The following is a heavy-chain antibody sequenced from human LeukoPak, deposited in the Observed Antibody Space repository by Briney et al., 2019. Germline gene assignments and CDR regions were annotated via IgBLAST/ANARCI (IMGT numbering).Heavy chain of an antibody. CDR3: ARGKSGGVVVPAAIRYYYYMDV. Sequence: SETLSLACTVSGGSISSYYWSWIRQPPGKGLEWIGEINHSGSTNYNPSLKSRVTISVDTSKNQFSLKLSSVTAADTAVYYCARGKSGGVVVPAAIRYYYYMDVWGKGTTVTVSS. D-gene: IGHD2-2*02. CDR2: INHSGST. V-gene: IGHV4-34*01. CDR1: GGSISSYY. J-gene: IGHJ6*03.